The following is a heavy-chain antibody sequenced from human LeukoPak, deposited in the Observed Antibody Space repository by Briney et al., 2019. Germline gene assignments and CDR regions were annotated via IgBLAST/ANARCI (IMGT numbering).Heavy chain of an antibody. CDR1: GGSISSGDYY. CDR2: IYYSGST. D-gene: IGHD6-19*01. CDR3: ARGGWYLL. Sequence: SETLSLTCTVSGGSISSGDYYWSWIRQPPGKGLEWIGYIYYSGSTYYNPSLKSRVTISVDTSKIQFALKLSSVTAADTAVYCCARGGWYLLWGQGTLVTVSS. J-gene: IGHJ4*02. V-gene: IGHV4-30-4*08.